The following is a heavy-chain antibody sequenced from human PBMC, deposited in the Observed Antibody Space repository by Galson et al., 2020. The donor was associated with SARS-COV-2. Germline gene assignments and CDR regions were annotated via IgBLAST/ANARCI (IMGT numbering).Heavy chain of an antibody. D-gene: IGHD3-22*01. Sequence: QLGESLKISCAASGFTFSSYGMHWVRQAPGKGLEWVAVISYDGSNKYYADSVKGRFTISRDNSKNTLYLQMNSLRAEDTAVYYCAKDLAYTYDSSGYYYPPRRYYYGMDVWGQGTTVTVSS. CDR1: GFTFSSYG. CDR2: ISYDGSNK. J-gene: IGHJ6*02. CDR3: AKDLAYTYDSSGYYYPPRRYYYGMDV. V-gene: IGHV3-30*18.